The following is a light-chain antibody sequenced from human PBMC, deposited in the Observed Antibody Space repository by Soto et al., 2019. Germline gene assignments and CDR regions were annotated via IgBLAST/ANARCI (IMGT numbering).Light chain of an antibody. CDR3: PEYYTTRWK. CDR1: QSVLYSSNNKNS. J-gene: IGKJ1*01. V-gene: IGKV4-1*01. Sequence: DIVMTQSPDSLAVSLGERATINCKSSQSVLYSSNNKNSVAWYQQKPGQPPQLHIYWASTRESGVPDRFSGSESGIDFTLTISNLQAEDVTVYYCPEYYTTRWKFGQPAKVEIK. CDR2: WAS.